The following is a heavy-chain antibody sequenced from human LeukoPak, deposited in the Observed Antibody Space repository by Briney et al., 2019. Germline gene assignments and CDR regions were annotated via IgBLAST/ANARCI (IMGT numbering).Heavy chain of an antibody. Sequence: SVKVSCKASGGTFSNYAISWVRQAPGQGLEWMGRITPVPGIPNYAQKFQGRVTISADKSTSTVYMQLSSLRSEDTAVYFCARARPLTIAVAGHAFDIWGQGTMVTVSS. D-gene: IGHD6-19*01. J-gene: IGHJ3*02. CDR2: ITPVPGIP. CDR1: GGTFSNYA. CDR3: ARARPLTIAVAGHAFDI. V-gene: IGHV1-69*04.